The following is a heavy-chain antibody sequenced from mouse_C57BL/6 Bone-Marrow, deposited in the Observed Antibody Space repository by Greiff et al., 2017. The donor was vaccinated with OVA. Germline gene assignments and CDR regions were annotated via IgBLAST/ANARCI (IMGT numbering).Heavy chain of an antibody. CDR2: IWRGGST. CDR3: AKNGDYALYYAMDY. V-gene: IGHV2-5*01. J-gene: IGHJ4*01. Sequence: VKLVESGPGLVQPSQSLSITCTVSGFSLTSYGVHWVRQSPGKGLEWLEVIWRGGSTDYNAAFMSRLSITKDNSKSQVFFKMNSLQADDTAIYYCAKNGDYALYYAMDYWGQGTSVTVSS. CDR1: GFSLTSYG. D-gene: IGHD2-4*01.